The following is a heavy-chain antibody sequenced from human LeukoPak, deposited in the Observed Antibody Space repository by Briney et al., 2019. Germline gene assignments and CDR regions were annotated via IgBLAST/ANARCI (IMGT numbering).Heavy chain of an antibody. Sequence: GESLKISCKGSGYSFTSYWICWVRQMPGKGLEWMGIIYPGDSDTRYSPSFQGQVTISADKSISTAYLQWSSLKASDTAMYYCARHDSGNYYGYYYYYMDVWGKGTTVTVSS. CDR1: GYSFTSYW. CDR3: ARHDSGNYYGYYYYYMDV. CDR2: IYPGDSDT. J-gene: IGHJ6*03. D-gene: IGHD1-26*01. V-gene: IGHV5-51*01.